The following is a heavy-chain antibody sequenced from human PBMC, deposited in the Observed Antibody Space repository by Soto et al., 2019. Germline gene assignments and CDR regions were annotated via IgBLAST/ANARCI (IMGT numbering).Heavy chain of an antibody. D-gene: IGHD5-12*01. CDR1: GGSISSGGYS. CDR2: IYHSGST. CDR3: AAGGGLPRYY. V-gene: IGHV4-30-2*01. J-gene: IGHJ4*02. Sequence: QLQLQESGSGLVKPSQTLSLTCAVSGGSISSGGYSWSWIRQTPGKGLEWIGYIYHSGSTYYNPSLKMRATISVDRPKNQFPPKLSSVTAADTAVYYCAAGGGLPRYYWGQGTLVTVSS.